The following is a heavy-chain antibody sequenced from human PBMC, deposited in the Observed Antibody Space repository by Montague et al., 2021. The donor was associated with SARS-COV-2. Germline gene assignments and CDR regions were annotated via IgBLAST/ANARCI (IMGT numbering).Heavy chain of an antibody. CDR3: ARYSYSGTYFGLNDAFDI. J-gene: IGHJ3*02. V-gene: IGHV6-1*01. CDR2: TCYRSEWYF. Sequence: CAISGDSVSSNNAAWNWIRQSPSRGLEWLGRTCYRSEWYFDYEISLRGRITINPDTSKNQFSLQLDSVTLDDTAVYYCARYSYSGTYFGLNDAFDIWGQGTLVTVSS. CDR1: GDSVSSNNAA. D-gene: IGHD1-26*01.